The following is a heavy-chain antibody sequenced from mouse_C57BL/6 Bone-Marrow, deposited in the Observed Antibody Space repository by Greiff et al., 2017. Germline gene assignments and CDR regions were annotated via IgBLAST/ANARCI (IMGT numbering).Heavy chain of an antibody. CDR2: INPYNGGT. D-gene: IGHD1-1*01. CDR1: GYTFTDYY. Sequence: EVQLQESGPVLVKPGASVKMSCKASGYTFTDYYMNWVKQSHGKSLEWIGVINPYNGGTSYNQKFKGKATLTVDKSSSTAYMDLNSLTSEDSAVYYCASDYYGSSPDYWGQGTTLTVSS. J-gene: IGHJ2*01. CDR3: ASDYYGSSPDY. V-gene: IGHV1-19*01.